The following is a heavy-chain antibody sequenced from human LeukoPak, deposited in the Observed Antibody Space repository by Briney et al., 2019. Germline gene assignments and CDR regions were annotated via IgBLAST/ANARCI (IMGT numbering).Heavy chain of an antibody. Sequence: PGGSLRLSCTVSGFTFNNYAMNWVRQAPGKGLEWVSAIDSSTTRIYYANSVRGRFTISRDNAKNSLDLQMNSLRAEDTAVYYCVRGGTYCDSTCKGADYWGQGTLVAVSA. CDR2: IDSSTTRI. CDR1: GFTFNNYA. CDR3: VRGGTYCDSTCKGADY. D-gene: IGHD2/OR15-2a*01. V-gene: IGHV3-21*01. J-gene: IGHJ4*02.